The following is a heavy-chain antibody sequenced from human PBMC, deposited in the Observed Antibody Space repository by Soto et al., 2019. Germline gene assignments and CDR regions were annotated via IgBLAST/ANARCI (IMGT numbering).Heavy chain of an antibody. Sequence: EVQLVESGGGLVQPGGSLRLSCAASGFTFSSYWMHWVRQAPGKGLVWVSRINSDGSSTSYADSVKGRFTISRDNAKNTLSLQLNSLRAEDTAVYYCARDLGVPAAPFDYWGQGTLVTVSS. D-gene: IGHD2-2*01. CDR2: INSDGSST. CDR1: GFTFSSYW. J-gene: IGHJ4*02. CDR3: ARDLGVPAAPFDY. V-gene: IGHV3-74*01.